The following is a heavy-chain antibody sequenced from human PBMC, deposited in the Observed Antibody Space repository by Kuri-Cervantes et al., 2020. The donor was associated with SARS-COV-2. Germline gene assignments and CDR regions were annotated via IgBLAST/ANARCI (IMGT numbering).Heavy chain of an antibody. J-gene: IGHJ4*02. Sequence: ASVKVSCKASGYTFTSYDINWVRQATGQGLEWMGWMNPNSGNTGYAQKFQGRVTMTRNTSISTAYMELSSLRSEDTAVYYCARVTNYDYVWGSYRFDYWGQGTLVTVSS. D-gene: IGHD3-16*02. CDR3: ARVTNYDYVWGSYRFDY. CDR2: MNPNSGNT. CDR1: GYTFTSYD. V-gene: IGHV1-8*01.